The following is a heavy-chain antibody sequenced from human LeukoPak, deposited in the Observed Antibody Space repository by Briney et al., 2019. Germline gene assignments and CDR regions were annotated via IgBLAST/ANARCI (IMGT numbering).Heavy chain of an antibody. Sequence: SETLSLTCTVSGGSISSGSYYWSWIRQPAGKGLEWIGRIYTSGSTNYNPSLKSRVTISVDTSKNQCSLKLSSVTAADTAVYYSARAPTISGYYENWFDPWGQGTLVTVSS. CDR3: ARAPTISGYYENWFDP. D-gene: IGHD3-22*01. V-gene: IGHV4-61*02. CDR2: IYTSGST. CDR1: GGSISSGSYY. J-gene: IGHJ5*02.